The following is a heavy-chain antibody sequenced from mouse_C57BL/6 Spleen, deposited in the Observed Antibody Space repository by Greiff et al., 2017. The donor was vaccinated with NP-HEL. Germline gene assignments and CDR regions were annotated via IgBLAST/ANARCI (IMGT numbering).Heavy chain of an antibody. CDR2: ISDGGSYT. CDR1: GFTFSSYA. V-gene: IGHV5-4*01. J-gene: IGHJ2*01. Sequence: EVQLVESGGGLVKPGGSLTLSCAASGFTFSSYAMSWVRQTPEKRLEWVATISDGGSYTYYPDNVKGRITISRDTAKKNLYLQKSHLKSEDTAMYYCAREQWGCMYYFDYWGQGTTLTVSS. CDR3: AREQWGCMYYFDY. D-gene: IGHD6-1*01.